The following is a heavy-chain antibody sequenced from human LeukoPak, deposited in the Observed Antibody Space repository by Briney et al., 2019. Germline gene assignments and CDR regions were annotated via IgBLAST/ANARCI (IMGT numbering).Heavy chain of an antibody. CDR2: IKQDGSEK. D-gene: IGHD3-10*01. Sequence: PGGSLRLSCAASGFTFSSYWMSWVRQAPGKGLEGVANIKQDGSEKYYVDSVKGRFTISRDNAKNSLYLQMNSLRAEDTAVYYCARPDFLGLLWFGTGAFDIWGQGTMVTVSS. J-gene: IGHJ3*02. CDR3: ARPDFLGLLWFGTGAFDI. V-gene: IGHV3-7*01. CDR1: GFTFSSYW.